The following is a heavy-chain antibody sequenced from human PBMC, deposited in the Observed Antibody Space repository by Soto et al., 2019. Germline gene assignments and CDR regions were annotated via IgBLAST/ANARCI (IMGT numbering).Heavy chain of an antibody. CDR1: GYTFTSYA. V-gene: IGHV1-3*01. CDR3: GAWDYDSSGYQPD. J-gene: IGHJ4*02. CDR2: INAGNGNT. D-gene: IGHD3-22*01. Sequence: SVKVARKASGYTFTSYAMHWVLQAPGQRLEWMGWINAGNGNTKYSQKFQGRVTITRDTSASTAYMELSSLRSEDTAVYYCGAWDYDSSGYQPDWGQGTLVTVSS.